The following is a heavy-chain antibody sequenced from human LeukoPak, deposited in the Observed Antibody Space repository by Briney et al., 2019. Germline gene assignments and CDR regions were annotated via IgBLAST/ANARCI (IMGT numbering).Heavy chain of an antibody. CDR2: MYYSESA. CDR3: ARFPASSEYRHYYHMDV. V-gene: IGHV4-59*01. D-gene: IGHD6-25*01. J-gene: IGHJ6*03. Sequence: SETLSLTSTESGGSISNNFWTWIRQPPGKGLECIGFMYYSESASYNPSLNSRVTVPVDKSKNQISLKLTSVTAADTAVYYCARFPASSEYRHYYHMDVWGKGTTVTVSS. CDR1: GGSISNNF.